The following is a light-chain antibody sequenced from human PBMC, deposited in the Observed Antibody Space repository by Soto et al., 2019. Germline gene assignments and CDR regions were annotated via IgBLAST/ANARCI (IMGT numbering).Light chain of an antibody. CDR3: GTWDSSLSDVV. Sequence: QSVLTQPPSVSAAPGQKVTISCSGSSSNIGKNYVSWYQQLPGTAPKLLIYDNDKRPSGIPDRFSGSRSATSATLGITGLQTGDEADYYCGTWDSSLSDVVFGGGTKVTVL. CDR1: SSNIGKNY. J-gene: IGLJ2*01. V-gene: IGLV1-51*01. CDR2: DND.